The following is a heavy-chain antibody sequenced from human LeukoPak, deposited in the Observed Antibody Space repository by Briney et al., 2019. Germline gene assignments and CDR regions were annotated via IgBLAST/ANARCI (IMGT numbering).Heavy chain of an antibody. Sequence: QPGGSLRLSCAASGFTFSSYAMSWVRQAPGKGLEWVSAISGSGGSTYYADSVKGRFTISRDNAKNSLYLQMNSLRAEDTAVYYCPRVEGSSYDNYMDVWGKGTTVTVSS. J-gene: IGHJ6*03. CDR2: ISGSGGST. CDR3: PRVEGSSYDNYMDV. CDR1: GFTFSSYA. D-gene: IGHD3-22*01. V-gene: IGHV3-23*01.